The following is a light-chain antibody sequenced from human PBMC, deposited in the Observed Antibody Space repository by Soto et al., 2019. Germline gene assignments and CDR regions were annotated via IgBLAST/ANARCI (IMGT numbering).Light chain of an antibody. J-gene: IGLJ2*01. CDR2: GVS. V-gene: IGLV2-11*01. CDR1: SSNVGGYNY. CDR3: CSYAGSYTLVV. Sequence: QSALTQPRSVSGSPGQSVTISCTGTSSNVGGYNYVSWYQQHPGKAPKLMIYGVSKRPSGVPDRFSGSKSGNTASLTISGLQPEDEADYYCCSYAGSYTLVVFGGGTKVTVL.